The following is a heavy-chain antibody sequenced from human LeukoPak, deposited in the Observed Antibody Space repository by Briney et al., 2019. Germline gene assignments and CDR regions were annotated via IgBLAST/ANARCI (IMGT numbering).Heavy chain of an antibody. D-gene: IGHD3-3*01. Sequence: PQTLSLTCTVSGGSISSGGYYWSWIRQHPGKGLEWIGYIYYSGSTYYNPSLKSRVTISVDTSKNQFSLKLSSVTAADTAVYYCARDRIRFLEWLSPNYYYGMDVWGQGTTVTVSS. CDR3: ARDRIRFLEWLSPNYYYGMDV. V-gene: IGHV4-31*03. J-gene: IGHJ6*02. CDR2: IYYSGST. CDR1: GGSISSGGYY.